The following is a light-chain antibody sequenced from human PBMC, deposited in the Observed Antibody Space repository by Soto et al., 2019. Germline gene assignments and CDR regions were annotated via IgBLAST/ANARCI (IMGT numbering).Light chain of an antibody. Sequence: QSVLTQSSSASASLGSSVKLTCTLSSGHSSYIIAWHQQQPGKAPRYLMKLEGSGSYNKGSGVPDRFSGSSSGADRYLTISNPQFEDEADYYCETWASNTQNWVFGGGTKLTVL. CDR1: SGHSSYI. J-gene: IGLJ3*02. V-gene: IGLV4-60*02. CDR3: ETWASNTQNWV. CDR2: LEGSGSY.